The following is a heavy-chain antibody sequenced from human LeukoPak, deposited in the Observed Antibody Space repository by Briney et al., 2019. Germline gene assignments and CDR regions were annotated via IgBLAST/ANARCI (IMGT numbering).Heavy chain of an antibody. V-gene: IGHV3-11*01. CDR2: ISSSGSTI. D-gene: IGHD1-26*01. J-gene: IGHJ4*02. Sequence: GGSLRLSCAASGFTVSDYYMSWIRQAPGKGLEWVSYISSSGSTIYYADSLKGRFTISRDNAKNSLYLQMNSLRAEDTAVYYCARRTGDSYYFDYWGQGALATVSS. CDR3: ARRTGDSYYFDY. CDR1: GFTVSDYY.